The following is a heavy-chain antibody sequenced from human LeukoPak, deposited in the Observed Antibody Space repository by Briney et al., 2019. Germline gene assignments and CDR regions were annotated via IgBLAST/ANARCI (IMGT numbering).Heavy chain of an antibody. CDR2: ISSSGSTI. CDR1: GFTFSSYE. CDR3: AAQIPPPYDILTAIYYYYYGMDV. Sequence: GGSLRLSCAASGFTFSSYEMNWVRQAPGKGLEWVSYISSSGSTIYYADSVKGRFTISRDNAKNSLYLQMNSLRAEDTAVYYCAAQIPPPYDILTAIYYYYYGMDVWSQGTTVTVSS. J-gene: IGHJ6*02. D-gene: IGHD3-9*01. V-gene: IGHV3-48*03.